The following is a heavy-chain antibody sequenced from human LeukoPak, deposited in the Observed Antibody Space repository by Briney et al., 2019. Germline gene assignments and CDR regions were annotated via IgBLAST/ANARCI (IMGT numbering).Heavy chain of an antibody. J-gene: IGHJ4*02. Sequence: NPSETLSLTCAVSGASFSSGGYSWSWIRQPPGKGLEWIGYIYHSGSTYYNPSLKSRVTISVDRSKNQFSLKLSSVTAADTAVYYCARVYGDYYFDYWGQGTLVTVSS. CDR2: IYHSGST. CDR1: GASFSSGGYS. D-gene: IGHD4-17*01. CDR3: ARVYGDYYFDY. V-gene: IGHV4-30-2*01.